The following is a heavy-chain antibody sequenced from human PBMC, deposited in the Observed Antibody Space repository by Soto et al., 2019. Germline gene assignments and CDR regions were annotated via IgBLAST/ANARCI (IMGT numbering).Heavy chain of an antibody. J-gene: IGHJ6*02. CDR1: GFTFSSYW. V-gene: IGHV3-7*01. CDR2: IKQDGSEK. CDR3: ASLAALSYYYYAMDV. Sequence: PGGSLRLSCAASGFTFSSYWMSWVRQAPGKGLEWVANIKQDGSEKYYVDSVKGRFTISRDNAKNSLYLQMNSLRAEDTAVYYCASLAALSYYYYAMDVWGQGTTVTVSS. D-gene: IGHD6-13*01.